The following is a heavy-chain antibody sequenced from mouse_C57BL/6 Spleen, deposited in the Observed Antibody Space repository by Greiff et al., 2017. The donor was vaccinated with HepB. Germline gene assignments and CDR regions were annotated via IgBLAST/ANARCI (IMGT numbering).Heavy chain of an antibody. CDR3: ARLGPITTVGAKGYFDV. V-gene: IGHV1-64*01. D-gene: IGHD1-1*01. CDR1: GYTFTSYW. J-gene: IGHJ1*03. CDR2: IHPNSGST. Sequence: VQLKESGAELVKPGASVKLSCKASGYTFTSYWMHWVKQRPGQGLEWIGMIHPNSGSTNYNEKFKSKATLTVDKSSSTAYMQLSSLTSEDSAVYYCARLGPITTVGAKGYFDVWGTGTTVTVSS.